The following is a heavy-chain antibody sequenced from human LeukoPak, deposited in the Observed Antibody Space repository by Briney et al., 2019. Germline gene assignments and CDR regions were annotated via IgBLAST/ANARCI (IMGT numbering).Heavy chain of an antibody. CDR2: IYYSGST. J-gene: IGHJ2*01. CDR1: GGSISSYY. V-gene: IGHV4-59*08. Sequence: SETLSLTCTVSGGSISSYYWSWIRQPPGKGLEWIGYIYYSGSTNYNPSLKSRVTISVDTSKNQFSLNLSSVTAADTAVYYCARSQIIVNWYFDLWGRGTLVTVSS. CDR3: ARSQIIVNWYFDL. D-gene: IGHD3-16*02.